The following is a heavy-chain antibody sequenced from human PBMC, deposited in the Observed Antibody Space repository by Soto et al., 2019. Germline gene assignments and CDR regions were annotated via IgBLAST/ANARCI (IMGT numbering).Heavy chain of an antibody. CDR3: ARERLGITIFGEVTHIEAYYYYYGMDV. J-gene: IGHJ6*02. V-gene: IGHV1-46*01. CDR1: GYTFTSYY. CDR2: INPSGGST. D-gene: IGHD3-3*01. Sequence: ASLKLCCKASGYTFTSYYMHWVRQAPGQGLEWMGIINPSGGSTSYAQKFQGRVTMTRDTSTSTVYMELSSLRSEDTAVYYCARERLGITIFGEVTHIEAYYYYYGMDVWGQGSTVTVSS.